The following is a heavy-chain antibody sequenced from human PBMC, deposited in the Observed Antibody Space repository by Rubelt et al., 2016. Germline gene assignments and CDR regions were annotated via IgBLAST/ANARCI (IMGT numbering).Heavy chain of an antibody. J-gene: IGHJ2*01. D-gene: IGHD6-6*01. V-gene: IGHV1-18*01. CDR1: GYTFTSYG. Sequence: QVQLVQSGAEVKKPGASVKVSCKASGYTFTSYGISWVRQAPGQGLEWMGWISAYNGNTNYAQKLQGRLTMTTYTSTSTAYMELRSLRSDDTAVYYCARDRIRIAARQGWYFDLWGRGTLVTVSS. CDR3: ARDRIRIAARQGWYFDL. CDR2: ISAYNGNT.